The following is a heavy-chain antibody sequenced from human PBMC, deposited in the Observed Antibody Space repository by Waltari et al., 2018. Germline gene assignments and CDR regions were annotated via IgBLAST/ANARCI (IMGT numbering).Heavy chain of an antibody. J-gene: IGHJ4*02. Sequence: QVQLVQSGAEVKKPGALVKVSCMVSGYTFTELSMHWVRQAPGKGLEWMGGFDPEDGETIYAQKFQGRVTMTEDTSTDTAYMELSSLRSEDTAVYYCATDLPKLPIVGTTGWGQGTLVTVSS. CDR3: ATDLPKLPIVGTTG. V-gene: IGHV1-24*01. CDR1: GYTFTELS. CDR2: FDPEDGET. D-gene: IGHD1-26*01.